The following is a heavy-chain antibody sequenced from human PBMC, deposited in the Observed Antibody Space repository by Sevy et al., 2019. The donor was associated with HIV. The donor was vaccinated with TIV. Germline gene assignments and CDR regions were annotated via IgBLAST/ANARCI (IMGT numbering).Heavy chain of an antibody. CDR1: GGTFSSYA. CDR3: ARVHYYGSGSYYNVRRENYYYYGMDV. J-gene: IGHJ6*02. D-gene: IGHD3-10*01. Sequence: ASVKVSCKASGGTFSSYAISWVRQAPGQGLEWMGGIIPIFGTANYAQKFQGRVTITADESTSTAYMELSSLRSEDTAVHYCARVHYYGSGSYYNVRRENYYYYGMDVWGQGTTVTVSS. CDR2: IIPIFGTA. V-gene: IGHV1-69*13.